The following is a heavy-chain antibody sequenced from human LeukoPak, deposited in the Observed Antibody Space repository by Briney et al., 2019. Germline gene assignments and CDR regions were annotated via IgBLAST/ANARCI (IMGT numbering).Heavy chain of an antibody. CDR2: IYYGGDT. CDR1: GGSISGYY. Sequence: SETLSLTCTVSGGSISGYYWTWIRRPPGKGLEWIGHIYYGGDTNYNPSLKSRVTVSADTSKNQFSLEVSSVTAADTAVYYCARWTNCGGDCYILQHWGQGTPVTV. J-gene: IGHJ1*01. CDR3: ARWTNCGGDCYILQH. V-gene: IGHV4-59*01. D-gene: IGHD2-21*02.